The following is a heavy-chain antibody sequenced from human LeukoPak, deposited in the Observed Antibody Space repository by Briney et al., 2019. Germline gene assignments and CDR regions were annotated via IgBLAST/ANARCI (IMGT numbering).Heavy chain of an antibody. Sequence: PGGSLRLSCTASGFTFGDYAMSWFRQAPGKGLEWVGFIRSKAYGGTTEYAASVKGRFTISRDNSKNTLYLQMNSLRAEDTAVYYCARRLSDYIDYWGQGTLVTVSS. CDR1: GFTFGDYA. CDR3: ARRLSDYIDY. V-gene: IGHV3-49*03. J-gene: IGHJ4*02. D-gene: IGHD4/OR15-4a*01. CDR2: IRSKAYGGTT.